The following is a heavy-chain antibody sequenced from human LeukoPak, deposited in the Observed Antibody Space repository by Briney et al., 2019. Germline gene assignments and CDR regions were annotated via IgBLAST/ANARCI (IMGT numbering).Heavy chain of an antibody. Sequence: PSETLSLTCTVSGGSISGYYWSWIRQPPGKGLEWIGYIYYSGSTNYNPSLKSRVTISVDTSKNQFSLKLSSVTAADTAVYYCARERWNDGTNDYWGQGTLVTVSS. D-gene: IGHD1-1*01. CDR3: ARERWNDGTNDY. CDR2: IYYSGST. J-gene: IGHJ4*02. CDR1: GGSISGYY. V-gene: IGHV4-59*01.